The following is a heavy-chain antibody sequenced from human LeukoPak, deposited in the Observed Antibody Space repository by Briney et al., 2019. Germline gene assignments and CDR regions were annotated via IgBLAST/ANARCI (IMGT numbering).Heavy chain of an antibody. Sequence: SVKVSCKASGGTFSSYAISWVRQAPGQGLEWMGGIIPIFGTTNYAQKFQDRVTITADKSTSTAYMELSSLRSEDTAVYYCARQRLGYFDLWGRGTLVTVSS. V-gene: IGHV1-69*06. D-gene: IGHD3-22*01. CDR2: IIPIFGTT. CDR3: ARQRLGYFDL. J-gene: IGHJ2*01. CDR1: GGTFSSYA.